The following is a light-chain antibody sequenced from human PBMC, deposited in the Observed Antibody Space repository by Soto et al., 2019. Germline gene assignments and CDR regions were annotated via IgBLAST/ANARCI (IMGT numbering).Light chain of an antibody. CDR1: SSDVGGYNY. Sequence: QSALTQPGSVSGSPGQSVTISCTGTSSDVGGYNYVSWYQQHPGKAPNLMIYDVSNRPSGVPDRFSDTKTGNTASLTISCRQAEDEEDDYCCSYAGSNTLRVFGSGTKLTVL. CDR3: CSYAGSNTLRV. V-gene: IGLV2-11*01. J-gene: IGLJ3*02. CDR2: DVS.